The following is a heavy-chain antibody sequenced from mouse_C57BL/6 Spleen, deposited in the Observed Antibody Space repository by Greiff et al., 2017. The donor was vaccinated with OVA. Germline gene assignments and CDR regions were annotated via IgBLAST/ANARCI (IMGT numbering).Heavy chain of an antibody. V-gene: IGHV1-42*01. J-gene: IGHJ2*01. Sequence: EVKLVESGPELVKPGASVKISCKASGYSFTGYYMNWVKQSPEKSLEWIGEINPSTGGTTYNQKFKAKATLTVDKSSSTAYMQLKSLTSEDSAVYYCARLIYDTYYFDYWGQGTTLTVSS. D-gene: IGHD2-3*01. CDR2: INPSTGGT. CDR1: GYSFTGYY. CDR3: ARLIYDTYYFDY.